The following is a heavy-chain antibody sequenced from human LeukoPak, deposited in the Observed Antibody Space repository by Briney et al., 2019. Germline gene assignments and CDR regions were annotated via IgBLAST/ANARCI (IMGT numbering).Heavy chain of an antibody. CDR1: GYTFTNYD. V-gene: IGHV1-24*01. D-gene: IGHD2-15*01. J-gene: IGHJ4*02. Sequence: ASVKVSCKASGYTFTNYDINWVRQAPGKGLEWMGGFDPEDGETIYAQKFQGRVTMTEDTSTDTAYMELSSLRSEDTAVYYCATDFKCSGGSCLDYWGQGTLVTVSS. CDR3: ATDFKCSGGSCLDY. CDR2: FDPEDGET.